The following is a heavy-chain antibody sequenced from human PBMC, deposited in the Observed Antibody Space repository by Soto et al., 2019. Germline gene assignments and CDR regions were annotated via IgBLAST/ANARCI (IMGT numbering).Heavy chain of an antibody. V-gene: IGHV4-59*01. J-gene: IGHJ5*02. CDR3: ARYSSNDNWFDP. D-gene: IGHD6-13*01. Sequence: PSETLSLTCTVSGGSISSYYWSWIRQPPGKGLEWIGYIYYSGSTNYNPSLKSRVTISVDTSKNQFSLKLSSVTAADTAVYYCARYSSNDNWFDPWGQGTLVTVSS. CDR2: IYYSGST. CDR1: GGSISSYY.